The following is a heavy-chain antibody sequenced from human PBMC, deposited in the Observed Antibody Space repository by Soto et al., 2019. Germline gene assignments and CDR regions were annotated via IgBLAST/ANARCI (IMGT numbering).Heavy chain of an antibody. J-gene: IGHJ6*02. Sequence: SETLSLTCAVYGGSFSGYYWSWLRQPPGQALEWIGEINHSGSTTYNPSPTSRVTISVDTSKNQFSLRLSSVTAADTAVYYCAREEVPQWFSKGYYGLDVWGQGTTVTVSS. V-gene: IGHV4-34*01. CDR3: AREEVPQWFSKGYYGLDV. D-gene: IGHD2-8*01. CDR1: GGSFSGYY. CDR2: INHSGST.